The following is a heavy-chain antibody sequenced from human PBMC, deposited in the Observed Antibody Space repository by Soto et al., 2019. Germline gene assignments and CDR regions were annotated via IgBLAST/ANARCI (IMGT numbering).Heavy chain of an antibody. J-gene: IGHJ4*02. CDR3: ARDASGGSCYY. V-gene: IGHV1-18*01. CDR1: GYTFTTYG. Sequence: SVKVSCKASGYTFTTYGISWVRQAPGQGLEWMGWISAYNVNTDYAQKLQGRVTMTTDTSTSTAYMELRSLRSDDTAVYYCARDASGGSCYYWGQGTLVTVSS. CDR2: ISAYNVNT. D-gene: IGHD2-15*01.